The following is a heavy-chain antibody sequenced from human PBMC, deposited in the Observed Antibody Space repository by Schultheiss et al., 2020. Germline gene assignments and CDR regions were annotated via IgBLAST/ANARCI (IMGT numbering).Heavy chain of an antibody. V-gene: IGHV3-64*04. CDR1: GFTFSYYY. CDR2: ISSNGGST. D-gene: IGHD2-15*01. CDR3: ARELLDIVVVVAAGDAFDI. J-gene: IGHJ3*02. Sequence: GGSLRLSCAASGFTFSYYYMSGVRQAPGKGLEYVSAISSNGGSTYYADSVKGRFTISRDNSKNTLYLQMNSLRAEDTAVYYCARELLDIVVVVAAGDAFDIWGQGTMVTVSS.